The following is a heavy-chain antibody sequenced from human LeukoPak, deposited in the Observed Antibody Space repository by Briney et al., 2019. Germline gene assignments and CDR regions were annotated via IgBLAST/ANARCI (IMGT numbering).Heavy chain of an antibody. J-gene: IGHJ4*02. CDR3: AKEYVGGTFDY. D-gene: IGHD3-16*01. CDR2: INPDGTQK. V-gene: IGHV3-7*01. CDR1: GFTFSLYW. Sequence: GGSLRLSCAASGFTFSLYWMTWVRQSPGKGLEWVADINPDGTQKYSVDSLKGRFTISRDNSKNTLYLQMNSLRAEDTAVYYCAKEYVGGTFDYWGQGTLVTVSS.